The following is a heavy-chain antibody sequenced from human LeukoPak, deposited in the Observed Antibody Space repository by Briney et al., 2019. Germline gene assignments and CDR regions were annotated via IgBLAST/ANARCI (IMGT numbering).Heavy chain of an antibody. CDR2: INLIGGST. CDR3: ARESDIVVAGTGFDY. J-gene: IGHJ4*02. D-gene: IGHD6-19*01. Sequence: GSSVKVSCKASGGTFSSYAISWVRQAPGQGLEWMGIINLIGGSTRYAQKFQGRVTMTRDTSTSTVYMELSSLRSEDTAVYYCARESDIVVAGTGFDYWGQGTLVTVSS. V-gene: IGHV1-46*01. CDR1: GGTFSSYA.